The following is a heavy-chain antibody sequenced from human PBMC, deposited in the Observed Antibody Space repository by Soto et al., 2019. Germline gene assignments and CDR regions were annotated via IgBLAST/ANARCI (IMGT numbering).Heavy chain of an antibody. Sequence: LSCVGSGIIFSSVTMTWVRPAAGMGVQYLASISKSSSLIYYADSERGRFIISRENSKDSVFLQMYSLRDEDTAMYYWDKGDDRVVWGQGTLVIVSS. CDR1: GIIFSSVT. CDR2: ISKSSSLI. V-gene: IGHV3-21*01. CDR3: DKGDDRVV. J-gene: IGHJ4*01. D-gene: IGHD2-21*02.